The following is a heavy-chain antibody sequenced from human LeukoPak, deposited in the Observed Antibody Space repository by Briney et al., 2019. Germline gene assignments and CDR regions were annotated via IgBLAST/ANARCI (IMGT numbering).Heavy chain of an antibody. CDR2: IYTSGST. V-gene: IGHV4-4*09. Sequence: SETLSLTCTVSGGSISSYYWSWIRQPPGKGLEWIGHIYTSGSTNYNPSLKSRVTISVDTSKNQFSLELSSVTAADTAVYYCARHVHGYGPDYYYYYMDVWGKGTTVTVSS. CDR1: GGSISSYY. D-gene: IGHD5-18*01. J-gene: IGHJ6*03. CDR3: ARHVHGYGPDYYYYYMDV.